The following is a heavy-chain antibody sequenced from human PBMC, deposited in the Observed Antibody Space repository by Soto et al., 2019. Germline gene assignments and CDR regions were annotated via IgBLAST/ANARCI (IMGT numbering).Heavy chain of an antibody. CDR3: AKIDYYGSGSHYGMDV. Sequence: GGSLRLSCAASGFTFSSYEMNWVRQAPGKGLEWVSYISSSGSTIYYADSVKGRFTISRDNAKNSLYLQMNSLRAEDTAVYYCAKIDYYGSGSHYGMDVWGQGTTVTVSS. CDR1: GFTFSSYE. CDR2: ISSSGSTI. V-gene: IGHV3-48*03. J-gene: IGHJ6*02. D-gene: IGHD3-10*01.